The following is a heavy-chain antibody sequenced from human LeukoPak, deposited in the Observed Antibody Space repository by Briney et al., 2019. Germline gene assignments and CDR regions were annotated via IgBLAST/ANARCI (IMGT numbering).Heavy chain of an antibody. CDR1: GGSFSGYY. D-gene: IGHD4-23*01. J-gene: IGHJ4*02. V-gene: IGHV4-34*01. Sequence: PSETLSLTCAVYGGSFSGYYWTWIRQPPGKGLEWIGEIHYSGSATYNPSLKSRVTISVDTSKNQFSLKLSSVTAADTAVYYCARGRLMTTLVTPWDYWGQGTLVTVSS. CDR2: IHYSGSA. CDR3: ARGRLMTTLVTPWDY.